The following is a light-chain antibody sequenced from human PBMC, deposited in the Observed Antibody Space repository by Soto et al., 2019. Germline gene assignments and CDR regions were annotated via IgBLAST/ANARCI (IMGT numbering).Light chain of an antibody. V-gene: IGKV3D-15*01. Sequence: EIVLTQSPATLSLSPGERATLSCRASQSVSSNLAWYQQKPGQAPRLLIYDASTRATDIPARFSGSGSGTAFTLTISSLQSEDFALYYWNQYDNWHPTFHGRTKVDIX. CDR2: DAS. J-gene: IGKJ4*01. CDR1: QSVSSN. CDR3: NQYDNWHPT.